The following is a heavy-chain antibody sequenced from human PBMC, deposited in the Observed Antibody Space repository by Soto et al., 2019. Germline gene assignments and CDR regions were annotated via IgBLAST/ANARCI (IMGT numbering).Heavy chain of an antibody. V-gene: IGHV4-59*01. D-gene: IGHD6-6*01. CDR1: GGSISSYY. Sequence: SETLSLTCTVSGGSISSYYWSWIRQPPGKGLEWIGYIYYSGSTNYNPSLKSRVTISVDTSKNQFSLKLSSVTAADTAVYYCARVLILEAARPHYYYMDVWGKGTTVTVSS. J-gene: IGHJ6*03. CDR2: IYYSGST. CDR3: ARVLILEAARPHYYYMDV.